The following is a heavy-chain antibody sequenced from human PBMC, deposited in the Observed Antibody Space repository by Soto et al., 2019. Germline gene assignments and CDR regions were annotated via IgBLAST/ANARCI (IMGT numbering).Heavy chain of an antibody. J-gene: IGHJ4*02. Sequence: QVHLRESGPGLVKPSETLSLSCTVSDGSISNFYWSWIRQPPGKGLEWIGYISSSGNTNYNPSLKSRVSISVDTSKNQFSLNLTSVTAADTGVYYCARAPMVLTRSYFDSWGQGPPVTVSS. D-gene: IGHD3-22*01. CDR3: ARAPMVLTRSYFDS. V-gene: IGHV4-59*01. CDR2: ISSSGNT. CDR1: DGSISNFY.